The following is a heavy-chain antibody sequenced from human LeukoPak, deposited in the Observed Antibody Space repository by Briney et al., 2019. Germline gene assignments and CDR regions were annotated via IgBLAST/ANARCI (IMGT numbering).Heavy chain of an antibody. CDR2: ISGSGGST. J-gene: IGHJ3*02. CDR1: GFTFTNAW. CDR3: AKESTDYGDAFDI. Sequence: GGSLRLSCAASGFTFTNAWMSWVRQAPGKGLEWVSAISGSGGSTYYADSVKGRFTISRDNSKNTLYLQMNSLRAEDTAVYYCAKESTDYGDAFDIWGQGTMVTVSS. V-gene: IGHV3-23*01. D-gene: IGHD4-17*01.